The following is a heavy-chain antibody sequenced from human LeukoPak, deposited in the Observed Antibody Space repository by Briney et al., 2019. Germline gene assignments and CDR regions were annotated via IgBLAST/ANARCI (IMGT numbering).Heavy chain of an antibody. D-gene: IGHD2-15*01. CDR3: ARVRRAVVAAYYYYYYMDV. CDR2: INHSGST. CDR1: GYSISSGYY. Sequence: SETLSLTCTVSGYSISSGYYWGWIRQPPGKGLEWIGEINHSGSTNYNPSLKSRVTISVDTSKNQFSLKLSSVTAADTAVYYCARVRRAVVAAYYYYYYMDVWGKGTTVTVSS. V-gene: IGHV4-38-2*02. J-gene: IGHJ6*03.